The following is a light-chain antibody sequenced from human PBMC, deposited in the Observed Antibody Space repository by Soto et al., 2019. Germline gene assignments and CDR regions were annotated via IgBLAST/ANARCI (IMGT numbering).Light chain of an antibody. CDR1: SSDGGGYNY. J-gene: IGLJ2*01. V-gene: IGLV2-14*03. CDR2: DVS. Sequence: QSALNQPASVSGSTGQWITISCTGTSSDGGGYNYVSWYQQHPGKAPKLLVYDVSNRPSGVSNRFSGSKSGNTASLTISGLQAEDEADYYCSSYTTTCTVVFGGGTKRTVL. CDR3: SSYTTTCTVV.